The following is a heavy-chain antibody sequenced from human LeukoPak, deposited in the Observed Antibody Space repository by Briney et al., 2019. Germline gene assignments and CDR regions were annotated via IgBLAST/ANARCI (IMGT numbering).Heavy chain of an antibody. CDR1: GFTFSSYA. D-gene: IGHD3-16*02. CDR2: ISGSGGST. Sequence: PGGSLRLSCAASGFTFSSYAMSWVRQAPGKGLEWVSAISGSGGSTYYADSVKGRLTISRDNSKNTLYLQMNSLRAEDTAVYYCAKRDYVWGSYRSWFDYWGQGTLVTVSS. J-gene: IGHJ4*02. V-gene: IGHV3-23*01. CDR3: AKRDYVWGSYRSWFDY.